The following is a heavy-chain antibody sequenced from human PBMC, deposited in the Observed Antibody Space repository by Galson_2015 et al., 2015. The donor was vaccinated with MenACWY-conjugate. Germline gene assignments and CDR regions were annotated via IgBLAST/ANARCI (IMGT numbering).Heavy chain of an antibody. CDR1: GFPFFRCG. D-gene: IGHD1-26*01. V-gene: IGHV3-30*18. CDR2: ISFDGTNE. CDR3: AKEAGGGGYYSGARCSTNWFDS. J-gene: IGHJ5*01. Sequence: LILSCAAAGFPFFRCGVHWVRQAPGGGREGVSIISFDGTNEYYADSVKGRFTVSRDNSTNTVYLQMNSLRPDDTAVYYCAKEAGGGGYYSGARCSTNWFDSWGQGTLVTVSS.